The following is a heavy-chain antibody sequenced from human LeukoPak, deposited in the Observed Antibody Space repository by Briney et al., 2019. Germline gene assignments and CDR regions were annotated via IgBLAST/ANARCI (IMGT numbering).Heavy chain of an antibody. V-gene: IGHV1-18*01. CDR1: GYTFTSYG. Sequence: ASVKLSCKASGYTFTSYGISWVRRAPGQGLEWMGWISAYNGNANYAQKLQGRVTMTTHTSTSTAYMELRSLRSDDTAVYYCARDLVVVVSAKGKPIDVWGQGTTVTVSS. D-gene: IGHD2-15*01. CDR2: ISAYNGNA. CDR3: ARDLVVVVSAKGKPIDV. J-gene: IGHJ6*02.